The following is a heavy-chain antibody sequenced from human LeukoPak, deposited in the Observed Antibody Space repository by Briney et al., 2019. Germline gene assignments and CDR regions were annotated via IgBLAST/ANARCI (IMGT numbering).Heavy chain of an antibody. V-gene: IGHV3-23*01. D-gene: IGHD1-7*01. J-gene: IGHJ4*02. Sequence: GGSLRLSCAASGFTFRSYVMSWVRQAPGKGLEWVSGFSGSGRKLYYADSVKGRFTISRDNSKNTLYLQMNSLRAEDTAVYYCAKDKVTGTTVLILDYWGQGTLVTVSS. CDR2: FSGSGRKL. CDR3: AKDKVTGTTVLILDY. CDR1: GFTFRSYV.